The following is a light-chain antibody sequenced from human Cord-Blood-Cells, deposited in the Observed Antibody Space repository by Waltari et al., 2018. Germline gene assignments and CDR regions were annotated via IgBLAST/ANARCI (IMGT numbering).Light chain of an antibody. CDR3: QQYGSSPMYT. Sequence: EIVLTQSPCTLSLSPGERATLSCRASQSVSSSYLAWYQQKPGQAPRLLIYGASSRATGIPDRFSGSGSGTDFTLTISRLEPDDFAVYYCQQYGSSPMYTFGQGTKLEIK. CDR2: GAS. CDR1: QSVSSSY. V-gene: IGKV3-20*01. J-gene: IGKJ2*01.